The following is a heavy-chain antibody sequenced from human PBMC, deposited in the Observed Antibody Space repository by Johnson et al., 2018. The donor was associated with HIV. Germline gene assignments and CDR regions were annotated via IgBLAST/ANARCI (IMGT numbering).Heavy chain of an antibody. V-gene: IGHV3-30*04. CDR2: ISYDGSNK. Sequence: QVQLVESGGGVVQPGRSLRLSCAASGFTFSSYAMHWVRQAPGKGLEWVAIISYDGSNKYYADSVQGRFTISRDNSKNTFYLQMNSLRAEDTAVYYSVVAAFSEGAFDIWGQGTMVTVSS. D-gene: IGHD2-2*01. J-gene: IGHJ3*02. CDR3: VVAAFSEGAFDI. CDR1: GFTFSSYA.